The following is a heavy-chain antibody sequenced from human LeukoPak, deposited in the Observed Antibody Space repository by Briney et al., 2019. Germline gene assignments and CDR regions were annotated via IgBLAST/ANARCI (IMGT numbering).Heavy chain of an antibody. D-gene: IGHD1-26*01. CDR3: ARGSRWELPLDY. Sequence: PSETLSLTCAVYGGSFSGYYWSWIRQSPGKELEWIGEINHSGSTNYNPSLKSRVTISLDTSKNQFSLKLSSVTAADTAVYYCARGSRWELPLDYWGQGTLVTVSS. CDR2: INHSGST. CDR1: GGSFSGYY. V-gene: IGHV4-34*01. J-gene: IGHJ4*02.